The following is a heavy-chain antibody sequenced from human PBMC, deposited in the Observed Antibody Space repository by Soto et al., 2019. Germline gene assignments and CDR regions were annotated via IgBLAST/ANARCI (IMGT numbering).Heavy chain of an antibody. J-gene: IGHJ6*02. Sequence: SVKVSCKASGGTFSSYAISWVRKAPGQGLEWMGGIIPIFGTANYAQKFQGRVTITADESTSTAYMELSSLRSEDTAVYYCARDRVATIEDYYYYGMDVWGQGTTVTVSS. D-gene: IGHD5-12*01. CDR2: IIPIFGTA. CDR1: GGTFSSYA. CDR3: ARDRVATIEDYYYYGMDV. V-gene: IGHV1-69*13.